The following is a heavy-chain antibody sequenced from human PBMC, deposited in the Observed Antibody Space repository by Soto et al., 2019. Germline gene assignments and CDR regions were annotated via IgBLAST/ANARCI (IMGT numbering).Heavy chain of an antibody. J-gene: IGHJ4*02. V-gene: IGHV3-30-3*01. D-gene: IGHD2-2*01. CDR3: ARDRVVLVQAAVDY. CDR1: GFTFSSYA. Sequence: QVQLVESGGGVVQPGRSLRLSCAASGFTFSSYAMHWVRQAPGKGLEWVAFISYDGSNKYYAESVKGRFNISRDNSKNTMYLQMNSMRPEETAVDYCARDRVVLVQAAVDYWGQGTLVTVSS. CDR2: ISYDGSNK.